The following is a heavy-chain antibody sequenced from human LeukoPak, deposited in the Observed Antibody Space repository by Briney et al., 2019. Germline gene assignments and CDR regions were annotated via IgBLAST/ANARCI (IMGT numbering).Heavy chain of an antibody. V-gene: IGHV4-61*02. J-gene: IGHJ3*02. CDR3: ARTVYHAFDI. D-gene: IGHD3-16*01. Sequence: SQTLSLTCTVSGGSISSGSYYWSWIRQPAGKGLEWIGRIYTSGSTNYNPSLKSRVTISVDTSKNQFSLKLSSVTAADTAVYYCARTVYHAFDIWGQGTMVTVPS. CDR1: GGSISSGSYY. CDR2: IYTSGST.